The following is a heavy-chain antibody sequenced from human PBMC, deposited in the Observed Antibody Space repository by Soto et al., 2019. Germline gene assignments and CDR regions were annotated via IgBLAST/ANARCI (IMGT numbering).Heavy chain of an antibody. J-gene: IGHJ6*03. CDR1: GFTGSGNY. V-gene: IGHV3-53*04. CDR2: LYSGGTT. CDR3: ARPAWGLWFGYMDV. Sequence: PGGSLRLSCAVSGFTGSGNYMSWVRQAPGKGLEWVSVLYSGGTTYYADSVKGRFTISRHNSNNTLFLQMDSLRVDDTAIYYCARPAWGLWFGYMDVWGKGTTVTVSS. D-gene: IGHD3-10*01.